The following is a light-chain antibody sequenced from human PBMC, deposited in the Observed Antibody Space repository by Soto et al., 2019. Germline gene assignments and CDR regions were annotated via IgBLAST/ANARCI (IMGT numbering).Light chain of an antibody. Sequence: QSVLTQPPSASGSPGQSVTISCTGTSNDVGGYNYVSWYQQHPGKAPKVLIYAVSKRPSGVPDRFSGSKSGNTASLTVSGLQADDEADYYCSSYAGSNNLVFG. V-gene: IGLV2-8*01. CDR1: SNDVGGYNY. CDR3: SSYAGSNNLV. J-gene: IGLJ1*01. CDR2: AVS.